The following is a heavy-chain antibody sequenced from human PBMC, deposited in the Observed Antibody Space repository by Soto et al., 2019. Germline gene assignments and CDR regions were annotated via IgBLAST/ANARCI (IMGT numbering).Heavy chain of an antibody. CDR3: ARETYYGSGSYAFINFDY. CDR2: ISSSSSTI. J-gene: IGHJ4*02. Sequence: GGSLRLSCAASGFTFSSYGMNWVRQAPGKGLEWVSYISSSSSTIYYADSVKGRFTISRDNAKNSLYLQMNSLRAEDTAVYYCARETYYGSGSYAFINFDYWGQGTLVTVSS. D-gene: IGHD3-10*01. V-gene: IGHV3-48*01. CDR1: GFTFSSYG.